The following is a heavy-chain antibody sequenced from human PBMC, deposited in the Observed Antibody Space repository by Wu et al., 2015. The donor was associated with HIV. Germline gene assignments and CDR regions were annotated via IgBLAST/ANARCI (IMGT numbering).Heavy chain of an antibody. CDR2: INPSGGST. CDR3: ARGGVVVVPAATGRAFDI. Sequence: QVQLVQSGAEVKKPGASVKVSCKASGYTFTSYYMHWVRQAPGQGLEWMGIINPSGGSTSYAQKFQGRVTMTRDTSTSTVYMELSSLRSEDTAVYYCARGGVVVVPAATGRAFDIWGQRDNGHRLF. D-gene: IGHD2-2*01. CDR1: GYTFTSYY. V-gene: IGHV1-46*03. J-gene: IGHJ3*02.